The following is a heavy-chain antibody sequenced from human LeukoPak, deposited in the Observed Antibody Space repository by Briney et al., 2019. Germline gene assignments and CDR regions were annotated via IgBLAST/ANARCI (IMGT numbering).Heavy chain of an antibody. J-gene: IGHJ5*02. Sequence: KTSETLSLTCTVSGGSISSYYWSWIRQPPGKGLEWIGYIYYSGSTNYNPSLKSRVTISVDTSKNQFSLKLSSVTAADTAVYYCARVSAGYYDFWSGYSSWFDPWGQGTLVTVSS. D-gene: IGHD3-3*01. CDR3: ARVSAGYYDFWSGYSSWFDP. CDR1: GGSISSYY. V-gene: IGHV4-59*01. CDR2: IYYSGST.